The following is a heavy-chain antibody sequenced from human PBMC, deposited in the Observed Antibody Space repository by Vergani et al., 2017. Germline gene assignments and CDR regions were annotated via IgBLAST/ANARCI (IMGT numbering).Heavy chain of an antibody. J-gene: IGHJ5*02. D-gene: IGHD6-6*01. CDR3: AKDLGTSSGGGWFDP. Sequence: EVQLEESGGGLVLPGRSLRLSCVASGFTSAGYAMHWVRQAPGKGLEWVSGFSWNSNSIGYADSVKCRFTISRDNAKNSLYLQMNSLRAEDTALYYCAKDLGTSSGGGWFDPWGQGTLVTVSS. CDR1: GFTSAGYA. V-gene: IGHV3-9*02. CDR2: FSWNSNSI.